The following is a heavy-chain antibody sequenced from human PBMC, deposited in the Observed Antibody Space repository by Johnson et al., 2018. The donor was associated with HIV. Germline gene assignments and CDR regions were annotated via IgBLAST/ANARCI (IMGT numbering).Heavy chain of an antibody. V-gene: IGHV3-30*18. Sequence: VQLVESGGGVVQPGRSLRLSCAASGFTFSSYAMHWVRQAPGKGLAWVAVISYDGSNKYYADSVKGRFTISRDNSKNTLYLQMNSLRAEDTAVYYCAKKQAAAGTGGGAFDIWGQGTMVTVSS. J-gene: IGHJ3*02. CDR2: ISYDGSNK. CDR1: GFTFSSYA. D-gene: IGHD6-13*01. CDR3: AKKQAAAGTGGGAFDI.